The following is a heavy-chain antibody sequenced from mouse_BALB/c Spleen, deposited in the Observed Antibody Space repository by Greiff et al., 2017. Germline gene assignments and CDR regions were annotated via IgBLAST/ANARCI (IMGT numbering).Heavy chain of an antibody. Sequence: VQLKESGAELVKPGASVKLSCTASGFNIKDTYMHWVKQRPEQGLEWIGRIDPANGNTKYDPKFQGKATITADTSSNTAYLQLSSLTSEDTAVYYCASTTVVEAMDYWGQGTSVTVSS. CDR2: IDPANGNT. V-gene: IGHV14-3*02. CDR3: ASTTVVEAMDY. CDR1: GFNIKDTY. D-gene: IGHD1-1*01. J-gene: IGHJ4*01.